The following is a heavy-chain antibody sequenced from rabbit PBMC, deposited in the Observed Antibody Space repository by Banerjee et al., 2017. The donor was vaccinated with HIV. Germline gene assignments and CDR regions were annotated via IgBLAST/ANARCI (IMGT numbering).Heavy chain of an antibody. V-gene: IGHV1S45*01. CDR3: ARDGSGWGANFNL. CDR1: GFSFSSSYW. J-gene: IGHJ4*01. CDR2: IDAGYRAKT. Sequence: EGSLTLTCTASGFSFSSSYWICWVRQAPGKGLEWIACIDAGYRAKTYYASWAKGRFTVSKTSSTTVTLQMTSLTAADTATYFCARDGSGWGANFNLWGQGTLVTVS. D-gene: IGHD4-1*01.